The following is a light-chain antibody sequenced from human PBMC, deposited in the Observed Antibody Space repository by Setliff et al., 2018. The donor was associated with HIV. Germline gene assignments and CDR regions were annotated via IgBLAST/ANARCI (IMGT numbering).Light chain of an antibody. J-gene: IGLJ3*02. CDR1: TGAVTSTHN. CDR2: GAS. V-gene: IGLV7-43*01. Sequence: QAVVTQEPSLTVSPGGTVTLTCASTTGAVTSTHNPYWFQQKPGQAPRTLIYGASNKHSWTPARFSGSLLGDKAALTLSGVQPEDEAAYYCLLYYGGAPPWVFGGGTKVTVL. CDR3: LLYYGGAPPWV.